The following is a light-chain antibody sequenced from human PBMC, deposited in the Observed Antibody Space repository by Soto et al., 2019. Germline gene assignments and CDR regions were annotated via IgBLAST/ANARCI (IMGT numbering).Light chain of an antibody. J-gene: IGKJ1*01. CDR3: QQAHSTPWT. CDR2: GAS. CDR1: QTITTY. V-gene: IGKV1-39*01. Sequence: DIQMTQSPSSLSASVGDRVIITCRASQTITTYLNWYQQKPGKAPQLLIYGASTLQSGVPSRFTGSGSGTDFTLTLSSLQPEDFATYHCQQAHSTPWTFGQGTKVEIK.